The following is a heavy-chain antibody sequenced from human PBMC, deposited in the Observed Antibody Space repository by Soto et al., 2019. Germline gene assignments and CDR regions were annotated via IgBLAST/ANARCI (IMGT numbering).Heavy chain of an antibody. CDR1: GGSFSGYY. V-gene: IGHV4-34*01. CDR2: INHSGST. J-gene: IGHJ4*02. Sequence: SETLSLTCAVYGGSFSGYYWSWIRQPPGKGLEWIGEINHSGSTNYNPSLKSRVTISVDTSKNQFSLKLSSVTAADTAVYYCARGCSYYDFWSSYLYYLDYWGQETLVIASS. D-gene: IGHD3-3*01. CDR3: ARGCSYYDFWSSYLYYLDY.